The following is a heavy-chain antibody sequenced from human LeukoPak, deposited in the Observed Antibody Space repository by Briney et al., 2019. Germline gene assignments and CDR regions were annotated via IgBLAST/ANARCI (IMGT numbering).Heavy chain of an antibody. CDR2: IYTSEST. CDR1: GGSISSYY. Sequence: SETLSLICTVSGGSISSYYWSWIRQPAGKGLEWIGRIYTSESTNYNPSLKSRVTMSVDTSKNQFSPKLSSVTAADTAVYYCARASPCGGSCYYYGMDVWGQGTTVTVSS. J-gene: IGHJ6*02. D-gene: IGHD2-15*01. CDR3: ARASPCGGSCYYYGMDV. V-gene: IGHV4-4*07.